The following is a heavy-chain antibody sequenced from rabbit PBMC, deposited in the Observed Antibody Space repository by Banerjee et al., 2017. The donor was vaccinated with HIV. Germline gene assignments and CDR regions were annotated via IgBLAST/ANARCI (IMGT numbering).Heavy chain of an antibody. V-gene: IGHV1S40*01. CDR1: GFTLNNYW. CDR2: IYPDYGST. Sequence: QSLEESGGDLVKPGASLTLTCTASGFTLNNYWMSWVRQAPGKGLEWIAYIYPDYGSTDYASWVNGRFTISLDNAQNTVFLQMTSLTAADTATYFCARDLAGVIGWNFNLWGQGTLVTVS. J-gene: IGHJ4*01. D-gene: IGHD4-1*01. CDR3: ARDLAGVIGWNFNL.